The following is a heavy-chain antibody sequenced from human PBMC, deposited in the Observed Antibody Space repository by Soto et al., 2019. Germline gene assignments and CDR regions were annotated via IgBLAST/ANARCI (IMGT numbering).Heavy chain of an antibody. CDR3: ARSYCGDDCALDH. Sequence: GGSLRLSCAASEFTFSRSARSWVRQAPGKGLEWVSGIRGSGGSTYNADSVKGRFTISRDNSKSTLYVQMNSLRAEDTAVYYCARSYCGDDCALDHWGQGTLVTVSS. CDR1: EFTFSRSA. D-gene: IGHD2-21*02. CDR2: IRGSGGST. J-gene: IGHJ4*02. V-gene: IGHV3-23*01.